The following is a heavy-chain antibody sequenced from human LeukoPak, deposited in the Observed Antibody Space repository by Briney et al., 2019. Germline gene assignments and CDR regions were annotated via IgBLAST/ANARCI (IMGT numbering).Heavy chain of an antibody. CDR1: GFTFDDYA. J-gene: IGHJ4*02. V-gene: IGHV3-9*01. CDR3: AKAHQPNYYFSPDY. D-gene: IGHD3-10*01. Sequence: GGSLRLSCAASGFTFDDYAMHWVRQAPGKGLEWVSGVTWNSGSIDYADSVKGRFTISRDNAKNPLYLQMNSLRAEDTAVYYCAKAHQPNYYFSPDYWGQGTLVTVSS. CDR2: VTWNSGSI.